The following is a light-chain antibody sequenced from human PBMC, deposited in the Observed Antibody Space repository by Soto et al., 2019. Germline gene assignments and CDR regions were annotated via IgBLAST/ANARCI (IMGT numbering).Light chain of an antibody. CDR2: DAS. CDR1: QSVESY. Sequence: EIVLTQSPATLSLSPGERATLSCRASQSVESYLAWYQQKPGQAPRLLIFDASNRVTGVPARFSGSGSGTDFTLTISSLEPEDFAVYYCHQHSNRLTFGGGTKVEIK. CDR3: HQHSNRLT. J-gene: IGKJ4*01. V-gene: IGKV3-11*01.